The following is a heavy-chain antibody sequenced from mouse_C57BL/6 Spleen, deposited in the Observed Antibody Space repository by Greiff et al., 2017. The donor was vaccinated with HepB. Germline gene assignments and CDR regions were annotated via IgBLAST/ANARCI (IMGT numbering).Heavy chain of an antibody. Sequence: VQLQQSGPELVKPGASVKISCKASGYTFTDYYMNWVKQSHGKSLEWIGDINPNNGGTSYNQKFKGKATLTVDNSSSTAYMELRSLTSEDSAVYYCARPYSNSWFAYWGQGTLVTVSA. J-gene: IGHJ3*01. CDR2: INPNNGGT. CDR1: GYTFTDYY. D-gene: IGHD2-5*01. V-gene: IGHV1-26*01. CDR3: ARPYSNSWFAY.